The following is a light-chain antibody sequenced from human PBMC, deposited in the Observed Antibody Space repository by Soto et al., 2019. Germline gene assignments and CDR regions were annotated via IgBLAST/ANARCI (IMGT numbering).Light chain of an antibody. CDR2: GAS. CDR3: QQRSNWPPGIT. Sequence: EIVLTQSPATLSLSPGERATLSCRASQSVSSSYLAWYQQKPGQAPRLLIYGASSRATGIPSRFSGRGSGTDFTLTISRLEPEDFAFYYCQQRSNWPPGITFGQGTRLQIK. CDR1: QSVSSSY. J-gene: IGKJ5*01. V-gene: IGKV3D-20*02.